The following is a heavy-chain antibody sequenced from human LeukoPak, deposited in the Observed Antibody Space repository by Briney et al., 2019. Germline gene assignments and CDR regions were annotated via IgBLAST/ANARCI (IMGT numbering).Heavy chain of an antibody. D-gene: IGHD2-21*01. Sequence: GGSLRLSCAASGFTFSSYAMSWVRQAPGKGLEWVSAITSDGGTTYYADSVKGRFTISRDISKSTLYLQMNSLRAEDTAVYHCAQYCGDQRNIWGLGTLVTVSS. J-gene: IGHJ4*02. V-gene: IGHV3-23*01. CDR1: GFTFSSYA. CDR3: AQYCGDQRNI. CDR2: ITSDGGTT.